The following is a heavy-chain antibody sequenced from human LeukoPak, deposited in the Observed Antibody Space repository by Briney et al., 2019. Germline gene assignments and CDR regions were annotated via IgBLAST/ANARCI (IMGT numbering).Heavy chain of an antibody. Sequence: HPGGSLRLSCAASGFTFSNYWMNWVRQAPGKGLEWVANIKQDGSEIHYVDSVKGRFTISRDNAKNSLYLQMNSLRAEDTAVYYCARAGLYYDFWSGYSNYFDYWGQGTLVTVSS. CDR1: GFTFSNYW. CDR3: ARAGLYYDFWSGYSNYFDY. V-gene: IGHV3-7*01. D-gene: IGHD3-3*01. CDR2: IKQDGSEI. J-gene: IGHJ4*02.